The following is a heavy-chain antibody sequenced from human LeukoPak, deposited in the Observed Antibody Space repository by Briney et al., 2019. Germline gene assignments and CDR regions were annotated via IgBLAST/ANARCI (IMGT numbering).Heavy chain of an antibody. CDR2: INPNSGGT. J-gene: IGHJ4*02. Sequence: GASVTLSFTASGYTFTVYYMHCVRQPPAQGREWMGWINPNSGGTNYAQKVQGRVTITRDTSISTPYMELSRLRSDDTAAYYCASEHDWGQGTLVTVSS. CDR3: ASEHD. V-gene: IGHV1-2*02. CDR1: GYTFTVYY.